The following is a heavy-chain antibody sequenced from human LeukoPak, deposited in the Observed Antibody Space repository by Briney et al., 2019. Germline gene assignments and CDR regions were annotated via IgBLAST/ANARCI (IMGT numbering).Heavy chain of an antibody. D-gene: IGHD5-12*01. Sequence: SETLSLTCTVSGGSISSYYWSWIRQPPGKGLEWIGYIYYSGSTNYNPSLKSRVTISVDTSKNQFSLKLSSVTAADTAVYYCARGGEYSGPPDAFDIWGQGTMVTVSS. CDR1: GGSISSYY. J-gene: IGHJ3*02. CDR2: IYYSGST. CDR3: ARGGEYSGPPDAFDI. V-gene: IGHV4-59*01.